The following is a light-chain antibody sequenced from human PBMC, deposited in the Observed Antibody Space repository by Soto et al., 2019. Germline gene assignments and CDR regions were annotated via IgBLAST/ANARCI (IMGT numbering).Light chain of an antibody. J-gene: IGLJ3*02. CDR2: EVS. CDR1: SSDVGGYDY. V-gene: IGLV2-8*01. CDR3: CSYAGSYTWV. Sequence: QSALTQPPSASGSPGQSVTISCTGTSSDVGGYDYVSWYQQHPGKAPKLMILEVSKRPSGVPDRFSGSKSGNTASLTISGLQAEDEADYYCCSYAGSYTWVFGGGTKVTVL.